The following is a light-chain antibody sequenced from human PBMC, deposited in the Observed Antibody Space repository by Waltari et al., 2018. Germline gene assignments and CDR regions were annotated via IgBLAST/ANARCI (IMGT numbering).Light chain of an antibody. V-gene: IGLV8-61*01. CDR3: VLFLPSGISV. CDR2: SPN. Sequence: QTVVTQEPSFAVSPGGTVTLTCGLSSGSVSTSHYPSWYQQIPGLPPRPFTSSPNTPSSGCADRFSGSILANKAALTITGAQAGDESDYYCVLFLPSGISVFGGGTKVTVL. CDR1: SGSVSTSHY. J-gene: IGLJ3*02.